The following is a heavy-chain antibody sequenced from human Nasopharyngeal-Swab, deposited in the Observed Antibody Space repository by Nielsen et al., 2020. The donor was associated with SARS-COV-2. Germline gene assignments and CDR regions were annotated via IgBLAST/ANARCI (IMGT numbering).Heavy chain of an antibody. CDR3: AREALRFLEWLTYPANYYYYGMDV. CDR2: INPNSGGT. CDR1: GYTFTSYY. D-gene: IGHD3-3*01. V-gene: IGHV1-2*06. Sequence: ASVKVSCKASGYTFTSYYMHWVRQAPGQGLEWMGRINPNSGGTNYAQKFQGRVTMTRDTSISTAYMELSRLRSDDTAVYYCAREALRFLEWLTYPANYYYYGMDVWGQGTTVTVSS. J-gene: IGHJ6*02.